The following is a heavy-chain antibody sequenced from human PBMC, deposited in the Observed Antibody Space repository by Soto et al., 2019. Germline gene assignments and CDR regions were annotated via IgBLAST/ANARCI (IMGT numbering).Heavy chain of an antibody. D-gene: IGHD6-6*01. CDR3: AKDLTRQLAYWLDP. J-gene: IGHJ5*02. CDR2: INAHSGGT. V-gene: IGHV1-2*02. CDR1: GFSFTGYY. Sequence: ASVKVSCKASGFSFTGYYIHWLRQAPGQGLEWMGWINAHSGGTEYAQRFQGRVTLTRDTSIATAYLTLTSLTSGDTALYYCAKDLTRQLAYWLDPWGQGTQVTVSS.